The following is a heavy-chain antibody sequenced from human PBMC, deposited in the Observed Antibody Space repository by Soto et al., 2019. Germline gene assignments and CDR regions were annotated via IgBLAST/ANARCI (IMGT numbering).Heavy chain of an antibody. J-gene: IGHJ5*02. Sequence: QLQLQESGSGLVKPSQTLSLTCAVSGGSISSGGYSWSWIRQPPGKGLEWIGYIYHSGSTYYNPSLELRVTISVDRSKNQFSLKLSSVTAADTAVYYCAIVVPIVATMGDWFDPWGQGTLVTVSS. CDR2: IYHSGST. CDR3: AIVVPIVATMGDWFDP. D-gene: IGHD5-12*01. CDR1: GGSISSGGYS. V-gene: IGHV4-30-2*01.